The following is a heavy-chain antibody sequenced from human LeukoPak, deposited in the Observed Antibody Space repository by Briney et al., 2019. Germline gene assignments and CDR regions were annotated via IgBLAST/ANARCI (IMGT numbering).Heavy chain of an antibody. J-gene: IGHJ5*02. Sequence: SVKVSCKASGGTFSSYAISWVRQAPGQGLEWMGGIIPIFGTANYAQKFQGRVTITADESTSTAYMELSSLRSEDTAVYYCARVRLAQRRSSGGSCYSGFDPWGQGTLVTVSS. V-gene: IGHV1-69*13. CDR1: GGTFSSYA. CDR3: ARVRLAQRRSSGGSCYSGFDP. CDR2: IIPIFGTA. D-gene: IGHD2-15*01.